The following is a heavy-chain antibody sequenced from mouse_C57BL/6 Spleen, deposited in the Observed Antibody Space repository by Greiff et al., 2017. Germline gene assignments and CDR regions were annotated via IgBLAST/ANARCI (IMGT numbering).Heavy chain of an antibody. J-gene: IGHJ4*01. Sequence: DVKLVESGGGLVQSGRSLRLSCATSGFTFSDFYMEWVRQAPGKGLEWIAASRNKANDYTTEYSASVKGRFIVSRDTSQSILYLQMNALRAEDTAIYYCARGRYEDYAMDYWGQGTSGTVSS. D-gene: IGHD2-12*01. CDR3: ARGRYEDYAMDY. V-gene: IGHV7-1*01. CDR1: GFTFSDFY. CDR2: SRNKANDYTT.